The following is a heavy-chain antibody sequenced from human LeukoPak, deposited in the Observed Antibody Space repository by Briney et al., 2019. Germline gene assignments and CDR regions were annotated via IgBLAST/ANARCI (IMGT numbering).Heavy chain of an antibody. CDR2: INNSGYST. CDR1: GLTFSNYA. D-gene: IGHD4-17*01. Sequence: GGSLRLSCAASGLTFSNYAMTWVRQAPGKGLEWVSGINNSGYSTYYANSVKGRFTISRDNSKNRLYLEMNSLRAEDTAVYYCAKFTMTTRLDYWGQGILVTVSS. J-gene: IGHJ4*02. CDR3: AKFTMTTRLDY. V-gene: IGHV3-23*01.